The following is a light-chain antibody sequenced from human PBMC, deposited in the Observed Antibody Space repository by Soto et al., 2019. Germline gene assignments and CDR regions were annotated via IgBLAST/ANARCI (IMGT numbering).Light chain of an antibody. Sequence: QSVLTQPPSVSGDPGQRVAISCTGSSSNIGAGYDVHWYQQLPGTAPKLLIYGNSNRPSGVPDRFSGSKSGTSASLAITGLQAEDEADYYCQSYDSSPSRVFGGGTKLTVL. J-gene: IGLJ2*01. CDR1: SSNIGAGYD. CDR2: GNS. V-gene: IGLV1-40*01. CDR3: QSYDSSPSRV.